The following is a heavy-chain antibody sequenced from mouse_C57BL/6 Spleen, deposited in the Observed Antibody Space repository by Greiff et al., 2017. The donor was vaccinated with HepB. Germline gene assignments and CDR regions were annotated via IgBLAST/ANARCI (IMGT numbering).Heavy chain of an antibody. V-gene: IGHV14-4*01. D-gene: IGHD2-5*01. CDR1: GFNIKDDY. CDR2: IDPENGDT. J-gene: IGHJ4*01. CDR3: TTGVTTKDAMDY. Sequence: EVQLQQSGAELVRPGASVKLSCTASGFNIKDDYMHWVKQRPEQGLEWIGWIDPENGDTEYASKFQGKATITADTSSNTAYLQLSSLTSEDTAVYYCTTGVTTKDAMDYWGQGTSVTVSS.